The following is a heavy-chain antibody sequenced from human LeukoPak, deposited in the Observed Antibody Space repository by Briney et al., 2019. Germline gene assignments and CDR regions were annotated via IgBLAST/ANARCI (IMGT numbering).Heavy chain of an antibody. CDR3: ARDLEDYYDSSAYLEYYGMDV. D-gene: IGHD3-22*01. CDR1: GFTVSSNY. V-gene: IGHV3-66*01. CDR2: IYSGGST. Sequence: GGSLRLSCAASGFTVSSNYMSWVRQAPGKGLEWVSVIYSGGSTYYADSVKGRFTISRDNSKNTLYLQMNSLRAEDTAVYYCARDLEDYYDSSAYLEYYGMDVWGQGTTVTVSS. J-gene: IGHJ6*02.